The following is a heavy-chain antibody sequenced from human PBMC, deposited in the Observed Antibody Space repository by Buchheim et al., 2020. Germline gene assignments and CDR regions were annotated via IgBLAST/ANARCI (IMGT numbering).Heavy chain of an antibody. CDR1: GGSISSGGYY. J-gene: IGHJ4*02. CDR3: ARGVGGSGYYRDDLFDY. CDR2: IYYSGST. D-gene: IGHD3-22*01. V-gene: IGHV4-31*03. Sequence: QVQLQESGPGLVKPSQTLSLTCTVSGGSISSGGYYWSWIRQHPGKGLEWIGYIYYSGSTYYNPSLKSRVTISVDTSKNQFSLKLSSVTAADTGVYYCARGVGGSGYYRDDLFDYWGQGTL.